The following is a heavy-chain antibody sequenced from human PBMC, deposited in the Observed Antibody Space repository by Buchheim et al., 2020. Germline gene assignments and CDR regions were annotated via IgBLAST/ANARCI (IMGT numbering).Heavy chain of an antibody. Sequence: EVQLVESGGGLVKPGGSLRLSCAASGFTFSSYSMNWVRQAPGKGLEWVGRIKSKTDGGTTDYAAPVKGRFIISRDDSENTLYLQMNSLQTEDTAVYYCSTGRGVSTGAPWGQGTL. CDR1: GFTFSSYS. D-gene: IGHD1-14*01. CDR2: IKSKTDGGTT. V-gene: IGHV3-15*01. CDR3: STGRGVSTGAP. J-gene: IGHJ5*02.